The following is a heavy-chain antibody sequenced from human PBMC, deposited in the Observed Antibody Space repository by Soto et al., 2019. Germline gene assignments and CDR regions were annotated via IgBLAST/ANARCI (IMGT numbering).Heavy chain of an antibody. CDR1: AYTFTNYA. Sequence: GASVKVSCKASAYTFTNYAIHWVRQVPGQRLEWMGWINAGNGNTKYSQKFQGRVTITRDTSASTAFMELSSLRSEDTAVYYCAREGRGQQSYYYFYGMDVWGQGTTVTVSS. CDR2: INAGNGNT. V-gene: IGHV1-3*01. CDR3: AREGRGQQSYYYFYGMDV. J-gene: IGHJ6*02. D-gene: IGHD6-13*01.